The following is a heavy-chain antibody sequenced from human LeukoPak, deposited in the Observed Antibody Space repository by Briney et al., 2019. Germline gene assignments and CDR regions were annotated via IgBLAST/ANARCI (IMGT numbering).Heavy chain of an antibody. CDR2: INPSGGST. CDR1: GYTFTSYN. J-gene: IGHJ4*02. D-gene: IGHD2/OR15-2a*01. V-gene: IGHV1-46*01. CDR3: ARIRNSGLDY. Sequence: ASVKVSCKASGYTFTSYNMYWVRQAPGQGPEWMGKINPSGGSTSYAQKFQGRVTMTRDTSTSTVYMELGSLRSEDTAVYYCARIRNSGLDYWGQGTLVTVSS.